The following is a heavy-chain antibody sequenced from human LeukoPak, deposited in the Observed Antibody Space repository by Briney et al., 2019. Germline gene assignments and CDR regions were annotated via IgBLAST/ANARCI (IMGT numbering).Heavy chain of an antibody. CDR1: GFTVSSNY. J-gene: IGHJ4*02. Sequence: GGSLRLSCAASGFTVSSNYMSWVRLAPGKGLEWVSVIYSDSGGSTYYADSVKGRFTMSRDNSKNTLYLHMNSLRAEDTAVYYCARGFTHDYGDYFDYWGQGTLVTVSS. CDR2: IYSDSGGST. CDR3: ARGFTHDYGDYFDY. V-gene: IGHV3-66*01. D-gene: IGHD4-17*01.